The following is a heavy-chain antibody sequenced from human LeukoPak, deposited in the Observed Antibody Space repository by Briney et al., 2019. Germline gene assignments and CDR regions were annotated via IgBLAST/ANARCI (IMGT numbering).Heavy chain of an antibody. CDR2: LHYTGST. D-gene: IGHD6-19*01. Sequence: SETLSLTCTVSGGSIRSSSYYWGWIRRPPGKGLEWIGSLHYTGSTNSNPSLKSRVTISIDTSKSQFSLKLTSLTAADTAVYYCARETEKQWQYWGQGTTVSVSS. CDR3: ARETEKQWQY. CDR1: GGSIRSSSYY. V-gene: IGHV4-39*07. J-gene: IGHJ3*01.